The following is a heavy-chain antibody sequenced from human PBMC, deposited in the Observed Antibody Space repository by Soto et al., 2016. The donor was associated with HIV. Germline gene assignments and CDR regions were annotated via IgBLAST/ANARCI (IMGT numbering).Heavy chain of an antibody. CDR2: INPNSGGT. Sequence: QVQLVQSGAEVKKPGASVKVSCKASGYTFTGYYMHWVRQAPGQGLEWMGWINPNSGGTNYAQKFQGRVTMTRDTSISTAYMELSRLRSDDTAGYYCARVGYDWNDAGAFDIWGQGTMVTVSS. V-gene: IGHV1-2*02. CDR3: ARVGYDWNDAGAFDI. D-gene: IGHD1-1*01. J-gene: IGHJ3*02. CDR1: GYTFTGYY.